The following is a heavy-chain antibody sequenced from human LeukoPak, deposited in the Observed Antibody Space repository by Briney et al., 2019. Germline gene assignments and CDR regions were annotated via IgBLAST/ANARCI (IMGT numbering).Heavy chain of an antibody. CDR1: GYTFTSYD. D-gene: IGHD3-3*01. CDR3: ARGRGYYDFWSGPFDY. Sequence: ASVKVSCKASGYTFTSYDINWVRQATARGLEWMGWMNPNSGNTGYAQKFQGRVTITRNTSISTAYMELSSLRSEDTAVYYCARGRGYYDFWSGPFDYWGQGTLVTVSS. V-gene: IGHV1-8*03. CDR2: MNPNSGNT. J-gene: IGHJ4*02.